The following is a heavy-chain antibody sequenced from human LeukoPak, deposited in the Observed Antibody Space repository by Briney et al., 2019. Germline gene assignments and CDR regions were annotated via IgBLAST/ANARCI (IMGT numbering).Heavy chain of an antibody. D-gene: IGHD4-17*01. V-gene: IGHV4-30-4*01. J-gene: IGHJ4*02. Sequence: SQTLSLTCTVSGGSISSGDYYWSWIRQPPGKGLEWIGYIYYSGSTYYNPSLKGRVTISVDTSKNQFSLKLSSVTAADTAVYYCASGAVTTVDYFDYWGQGTLVTVSS. CDR2: IYYSGST. CDR1: GGSISSGDYY. CDR3: ASGAVTTVDYFDY.